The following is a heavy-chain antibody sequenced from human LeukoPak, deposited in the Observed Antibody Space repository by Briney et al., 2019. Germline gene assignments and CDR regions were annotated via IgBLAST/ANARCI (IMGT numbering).Heavy chain of an antibody. CDR1: GGSISSSSYY. D-gene: IGHD2-21*01. CDR3: ARNAGLPRGRHFDY. J-gene: IGHJ4*02. Sequence: SETLSLTCTVSGGSISSSSYYWGWIRQPPGKGLEWIGSIYYSGNTYYNPSLKSRVTISVDTSKNQFSLKLTSVTAADTAVYYCARNAGLPRGRHFDYWGQGTLVTVSS. CDR2: IYYSGNT. V-gene: IGHV4-39*07.